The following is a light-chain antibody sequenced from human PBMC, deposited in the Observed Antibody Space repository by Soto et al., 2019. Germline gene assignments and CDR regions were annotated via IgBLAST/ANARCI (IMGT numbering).Light chain of an antibody. J-gene: IGLJ2*01. CDR2: IND. V-gene: IGLV1-40*01. CDR3: QSYDSRLSGVF. Sequence: QSALTQPPSVSGAPGQRVTISCTWGTSNIGSDYGVHWYQQLPGRAPRLLIYINDKSPSGVPDRFSGSKSGTSASLAITGLRAEDEADYYCQSYDSRLSGVFFGGWTKLAVL. CDR1: TSNIGSDYG.